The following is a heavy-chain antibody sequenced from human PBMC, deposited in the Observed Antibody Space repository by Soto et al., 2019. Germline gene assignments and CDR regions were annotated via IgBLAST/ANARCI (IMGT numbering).Heavy chain of an antibody. J-gene: IGHJ6*02. V-gene: IGHV4-30-4*01. CDR2: IYYSGST. CDR1: GGSSSSGDYY. D-gene: IGHD2-2*02. CDR3: ARDRRVVVVPAAIEYYYYYYGMDV. Sequence: PSETLSLTCTVSGGSSSSGDYYWSWIRQPPGKGLEWIGYIYYSGSTYYNPSLKSRVTISVDTSKNQFSLKLSSVTAADTAVYYCARDRRVVVVPAAIEYYYYYYGMDVWGQGTTVTVSS.